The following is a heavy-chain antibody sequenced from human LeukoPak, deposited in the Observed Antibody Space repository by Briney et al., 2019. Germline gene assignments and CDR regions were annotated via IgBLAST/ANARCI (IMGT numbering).Heavy chain of an antibody. V-gene: IGHV5-51*01. CDR3: ARLDIVVVPAASPGAFDI. D-gene: IGHD2-2*01. J-gene: IGHJ3*02. CDR1: GYSFTSYR. Sequence: GESLKISCKGSGYSFTSYRIGWVRQMPGKGLEWMGIIYPGDSDTRYSPSFQGRGTISADKSISTAYLQWSSLKASDTAMYYCARLDIVVVPAASPGAFDIWGQGTMVTVSS. CDR2: IYPGDSDT.